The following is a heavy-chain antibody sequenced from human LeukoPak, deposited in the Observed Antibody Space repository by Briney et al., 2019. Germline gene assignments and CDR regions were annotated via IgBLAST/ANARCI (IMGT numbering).Heavy chain of an antibody. J-gene: IGHJ4*02. Sequence: SETLSLTCTVSGGPISSYYWSWIRQSAGKGLEWIGRFSTSGSTNYNPSLKSRVTMSLDTSKNQFSLTLSSVTAADTAVYYCARVDRPWFHDYWGQGTLVTVSS. CDR2: FSTSGST. CDR1: GGPISSYY. D-gene: IGHD3-10*01. V-gene: IGHV4-4*07. CDR3: ARVDRPWFHDY.